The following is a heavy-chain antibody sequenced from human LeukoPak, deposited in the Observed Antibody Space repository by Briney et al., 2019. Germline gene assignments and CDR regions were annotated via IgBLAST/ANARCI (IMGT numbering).Heavy chain of an antibody. V-gene: IGHV3-30*18. D-gene: IGHD3-3*01. CDR2: IWYGGSNK. CDR1: GFTFSSYG. CDR3: AKGHTIFGVGYMGDYFDY. J-gene: IGHJ4*02. Sequence: GRSLRLSCAASGFTFSSYGMHWVRQAPGKGLEWVAVIWYGGSNKYYADSVKGRSTISRDNSKNTLYLQMNSLRAEDTAVYYCAKGHTIFGVGYMGDYFDYWGQGTLVTVSS.